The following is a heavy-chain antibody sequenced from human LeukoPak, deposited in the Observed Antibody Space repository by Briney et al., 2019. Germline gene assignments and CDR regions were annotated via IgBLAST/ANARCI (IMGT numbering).Heavy chain of an antibody. D-gene: IGHD2-21*01. J-gene: IGHJ6*03. V-gene: IGHV4-39*01. Sequence: PSETLSLTCTASGGSISSSGYYWGWIRQPPGKGLEWIGHIYYSGSTFYSPSLKSRVSISIDTSKNHFSLKLTSVTAADTSIYYCARHIAESYMDVWGKGTTVTVS. CDR1: GGSISSSGYY. CDR2: IYYSGST. CDR3: ARHIAESYMDV.